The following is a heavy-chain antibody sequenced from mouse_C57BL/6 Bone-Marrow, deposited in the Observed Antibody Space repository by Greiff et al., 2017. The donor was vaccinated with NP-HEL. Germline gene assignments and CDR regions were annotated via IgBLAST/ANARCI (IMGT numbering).Heavy chain of an antibody. V-gene: IGHV1-64*01. CDR2: IHPNSGST. J-gene: IGHJ4*01. D-gene: IGHD2-4*01. Sequence: VQLQQPGAELVKPGASVKLSCKASGYTFTSYWMHWVKQRPGQGLEWIGMIHPNSGSTNYNEKFKSKATLTVDKSSSTAYMQLSSLTSEDSAVYYCAREGRIYYEAMDYWGQGTSVTVSS. CDR1: GYTFTSYW. CDR3: AREGRIYYEAMDY.